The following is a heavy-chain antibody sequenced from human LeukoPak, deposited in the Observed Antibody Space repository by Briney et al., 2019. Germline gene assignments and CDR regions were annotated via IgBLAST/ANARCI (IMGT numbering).Heavy chain of an antibody. CDR2: IYYSGTT. V-gene: IGHV4-39*01. CDR3: ARYVVTRGYSFDY. Sequence: SQPLSLTCTVSGGSISSSSYYRGWVRQPPGKGPAWIGTIYYSGTTYYNPSLKSRVTVSVDTSKNQFSLRLSSVTAADTAVYFCARYVVTRGYSFDYWGQGTLVTVSS. D-gene: IGHD4-23*01. CDR1: GGSISSSSYY. J-gene: IGHJ4*02.